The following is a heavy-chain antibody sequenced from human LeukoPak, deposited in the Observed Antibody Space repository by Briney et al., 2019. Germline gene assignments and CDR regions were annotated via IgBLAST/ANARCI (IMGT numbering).Heavy chain of an antibody. CDR1: GGSINNYY. J-gene: IGHJ3*02. CDR2: IYTRGST. Sequence: SETLSLTCTVSGGSINNYYWSWIRQPAGKGLEWIGRIYTRGSTNYNPSLKSRVTMSVDTSKNQFSLKLSSVTAADTAVYYCARGRYCSADICSGGDALDIWGQGTMVSVSS. V-gene: IGHV4-4*07. D-gene: IGHD2-15*01. CDR3: ARGRYCSADICSGGDALDI.